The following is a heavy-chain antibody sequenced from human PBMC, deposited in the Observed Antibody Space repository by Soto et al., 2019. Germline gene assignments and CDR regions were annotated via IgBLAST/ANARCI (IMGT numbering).Heavy chain of an antibody. CDR3: ARDLPGGWYGGDSDWFDP. D-gene: IGHD6-19*01. J-gene: IGHJ5*02. CDR1: GFTFSIYS. CDR2: IMPGSSHI. V-gene: IGHV3-48*01. Sequence: GGSLRLSCATSGFTFSIYSMNWVRQAPGKGLEWVSYIMPGSSHIFYADSVKGLFTISRDNAKNSLYLQMNSLRAEDTALYYCARDLPGGWYGGDSDWFDPWGQGT.